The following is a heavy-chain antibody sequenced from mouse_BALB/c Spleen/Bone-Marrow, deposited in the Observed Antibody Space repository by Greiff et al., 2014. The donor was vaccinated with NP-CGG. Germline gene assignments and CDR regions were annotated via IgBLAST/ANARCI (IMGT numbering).Heavy chain of an antibody. CDR1: GYTFTSYW. CDR3: ARAGGYDGFAY. J-gene: IGHJ3*01. D-gene: IGHD2-2*01. Sequence: QGQLQQSGGELVKPGASVKLSCKASGYTFTSYWMHWGEQRAGQGLEWIGEINPSNGRADYNEKFRSKATLTVDRSSSTAYMQLSSLTSEDSAVYYCARAGGYDGFAYWGQGTLVTVSA. V-gene: IGHV1S81*02. CDR2: INPSNGRA.